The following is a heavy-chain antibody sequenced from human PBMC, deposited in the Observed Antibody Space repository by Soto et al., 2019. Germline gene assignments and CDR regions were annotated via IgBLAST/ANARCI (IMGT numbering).Heavy chain of an antibody. Sequence: SETRPRTXTVSGGSISSGGHYSRWIRQPPGKGLEWIGYIYSSGSTYYHPSLNRRVTISVDTAKNQFSLKLSSVTAADTAVYYRARDPRHCSSTSCHNPGWGQRTTVTVSS. D-gene: IGHD2-2*02. CDR2: IYSSGST. J-gene: IGHJ6*02. CDR1: GGSISSGGHY. V-gene: IGHV4-31*02. CDR3: ARDPRHCSSTSCHNPG.